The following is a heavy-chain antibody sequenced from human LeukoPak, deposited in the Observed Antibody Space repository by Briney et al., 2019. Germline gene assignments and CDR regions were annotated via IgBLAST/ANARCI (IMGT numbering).Heavy chain of an antibody. CDR2: ITPIFGTA. Sequence: SVKVSCKASGGTFSSYDISWVRQAPGQGLEWMGGITPIFGTANYAQKFQGRVTITADKSTSAAYMELSSLRSEDTAVYYCARVELRYFDWSLGMDVWGKGTTVTVSS. CDR3: ARVELRYFDWSLGMDV. J-gene: IGHJ6*04. D-gene: IGHD3-9*01. CDR1: GGTFSSYD. V-gene: IGHV1-69*06.